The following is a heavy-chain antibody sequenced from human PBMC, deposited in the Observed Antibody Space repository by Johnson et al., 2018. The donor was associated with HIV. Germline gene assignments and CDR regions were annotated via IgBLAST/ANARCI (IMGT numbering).Heavy chain of an antibody. D-gene: IGHD1-1*01. J-gene: IGHJ3*02. CDR3: TTDRYAFDI. V-gene: IGHV3-53*01. CDR2: INWNGGST. CDR1: GFTVSSNY. Sequence: EVQLVESGGCLIQPGGSLRLSCAASGFTVSSNYMSWVRQAPGKGLEWVSGINWNGGSTGYADSVKGRFTISRDDSKNNLYLQMNSLKTEDTAVYYCTTDRYAFDIWGQGTLVTVSS.